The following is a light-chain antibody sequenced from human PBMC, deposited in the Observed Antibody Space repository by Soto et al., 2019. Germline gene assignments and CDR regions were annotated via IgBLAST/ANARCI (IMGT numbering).Light chain of an antibody. V-gene: IGKV1-33*01. CDR2: DAS. CDR3: QQNDNLLPWT. CDR1: QDISNY. J-gene: IGKJ1*01. Sequence: DIQMTQSPSSLSASVGDRVAITCQVSQDISNYLNWYQQKPGKAPKLLIYDASNLETGVPSRFSGSGSGTDFTFTISSLQPEDIATYYCQQNDNLLPWTFGQGTKVEI.